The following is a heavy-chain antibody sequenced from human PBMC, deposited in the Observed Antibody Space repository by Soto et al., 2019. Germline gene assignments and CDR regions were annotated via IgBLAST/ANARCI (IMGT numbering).Heavy chain of an antibody. D-gene: IGHD1-26*01. J-gene: IGHJ3*02. V-gene: IGHV1-18*01. CDR1: GYTFTSYG. CDR2: ISAYNGNT. CDR3: ARENSYGVGGAFDI. Sequence: GASVKVSCKASGYTFTSYGISWVRQAPGQGLEGMGWISAYNGNTNYAQKPQGRVTMTTDTSTSTAYMELRSLRSDDTAVYYCARENSYGVGGAFDIWGQGTMVTVSS.